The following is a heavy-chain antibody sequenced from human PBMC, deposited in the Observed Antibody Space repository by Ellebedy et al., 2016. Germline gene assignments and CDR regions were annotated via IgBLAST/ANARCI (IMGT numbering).Heavy chain of an antibody. J-gene: IGHJ6*02. V-gene: IGHV5-10-1*01. CDR1: GYSFTNYW. D-gene: IGHD3-16*01. Sequence: GESLKISCKASGYSFTNYWITWVRQVSGKGLEWMGRIDPSDSHITYSPSFQGHVTISVDKSISTAYLEWSSLKASDTAIYYCARQDESLRVMYSMDVWGQGTTVTVSS. CDR3: ARQDESLRVMYSMDV. CDR2: IDPSDSHI.